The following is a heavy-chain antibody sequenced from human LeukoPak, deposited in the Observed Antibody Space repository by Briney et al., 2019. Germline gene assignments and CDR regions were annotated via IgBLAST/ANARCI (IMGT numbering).Heavy chain of an antibody. CDR1: GGSGGSISSSTYY. CDR2: IYYSGNT. J-gene: IGHJ3*02. V-gene: IGHV4-39*01. Sequence: PSEPLSLTCTVSGGSGGSISSSTYYWGWIRQPPGKGLEWIGSIYYSGNTYNNPSLKSRGTMSVDTSKNQFSLNLSSVTAADTAVYYCARHFDYANAFDIRGQGTMVTVSS. D-gene: IGHD4-17*01. CDR3: ARHFDYANAFDI.